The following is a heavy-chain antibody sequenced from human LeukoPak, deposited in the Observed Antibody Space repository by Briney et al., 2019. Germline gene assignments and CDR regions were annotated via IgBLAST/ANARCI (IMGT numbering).Heavy chain of an antibody. CDR1: GHSISSYY. J-gene: IGHJ6*03. CDR2: IYYSGST. CDR3: AMGTITDYYYYMDV. V-gene: IGHV4-59*12. Sequence: MSSETLSLTCTVSGHSISSYYWSWIRQPPGKGLEWIGFIYYSGSTNYNPSLKSRVTISVDTSKNQFSLKLSSVTAADTAVYYCAMGTITDYYYYMDVWGKGTTVTVSS. D-gene: IGHD5-12*01.